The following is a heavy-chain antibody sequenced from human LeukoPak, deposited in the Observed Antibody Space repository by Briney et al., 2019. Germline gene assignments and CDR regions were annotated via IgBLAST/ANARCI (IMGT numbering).Heavy chain of an antibody. J-gene: IGHJ4*02. CDR1: GYTFTGYG. V-gene: IGHV1-18*04. D-gene: IGHD5-18*01. CDR2: ISAYNGNT. CDR3: ARDRLPGTAMIFGY. Sequence: ASVKVSCKASGYTFTGYGISWVRQAPGQGLEWMGWISAYNGNTNYAQKLQGRVTMTADTSTSTAYMELRSLRSDDTAVYYCARDRLPGTAMIFGYWGQGTLVTVSS.